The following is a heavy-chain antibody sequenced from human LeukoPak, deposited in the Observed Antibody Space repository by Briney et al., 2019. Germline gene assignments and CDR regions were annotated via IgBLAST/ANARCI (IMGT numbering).Heavy chain of an antibody. V-gene: IGHV4-59*01. CDR3: ARGYYTPDY. CDR2: IYYSGST. J-gene: IGHJ4*02. CDR1: GGSISNYY. D-gene: IGHD2/OR15-2a*01. Sequence: PSETLSLTCTVSGGSISNYYWSWVRQPPGKGLEWIGYIYYSGSTYCNPSLKSRVTISVDTSKNQFSLKLTSVTAADTAVYYCARGYYTPDYWGQGTLVTVSS.